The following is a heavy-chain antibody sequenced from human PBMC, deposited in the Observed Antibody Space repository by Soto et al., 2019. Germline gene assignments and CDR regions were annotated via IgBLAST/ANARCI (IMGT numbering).Heavy chain of an antibody. CDR3: ATLPYCSGGSCYEPDI. V-gene: IGHV1-24*01. CDR2: FDPEDGET. D-gene: IGHD2-15*01. CDR1: GYTLTELS. J-gene: IGHJ3*02. Sequence: GASVKVSCKVSGYTLTELSMHWVRQAPGKGLEWMGGFDPEDGETIYAQKFQGRVTMTEDTSTDTAYMKLSSLRSEDTAVYYCATLPYCSGGSCYEPDIWGQGTMVTVSS.